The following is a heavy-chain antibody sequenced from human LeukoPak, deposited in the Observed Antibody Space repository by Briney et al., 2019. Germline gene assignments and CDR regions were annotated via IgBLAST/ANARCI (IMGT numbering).Heavy chain of an antibody. D-gene: IGHD6-19*01. CDR1: GGTFSNYA. CDR2: INPNSGGT. Sequence: GASVKVSCKASGGTFSNYAISWVRQAPGQGLEWMGWINPNSGGTNYAQKFQGRVTMTRDTSISTAYMELSRLRSDDTAVYYCARVAGTLDWFDPWGQGTLVTVSS. CDR3: ARVAGTLDWFDP. J-gene: IGHJ5*02. V-gene: IGHV1-2*02.